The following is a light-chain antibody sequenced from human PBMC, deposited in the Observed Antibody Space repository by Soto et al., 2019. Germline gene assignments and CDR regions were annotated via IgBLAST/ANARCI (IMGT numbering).Light chain of an antibody. Sequence: GDRVTITCRASQSITTFLAWYQQKPGKAPQILIYDASKLEPGVPSRLSGGGSGTEFTLTISSLQPDDFATYYCQQYSNYPLPFGGGTKVDIX. V-gene: IGKV1-5*01. J-gene: IGKJ4*01. CDR2: DAS. CDR3: QQYSNYPLP. CDR1: QSITTF.